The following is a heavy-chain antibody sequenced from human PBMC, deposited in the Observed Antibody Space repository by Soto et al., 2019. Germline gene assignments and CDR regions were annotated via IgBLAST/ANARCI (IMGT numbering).Heavy chain of an antibody. Sequence: PGGSLRLSCAASGFTFSSYAMSWVRQAPGKGLEWVSAISGSGGSTYYADSVKGRFTISRDNSKNTLYLQMNSLRAEDTAVYYCAKARPDKPVSYYYDSSAQGGMDVWGQGTTVTVSS. J-gene: IGHJ6*02. CDR2: ISGSGGST. V-gene: IGHV3-23*01. CDR1: GFTFSSYA. D-gene: IGHD3-22*01. CDR3: AKARPDKPVSYYYDSSAQGGMDV.